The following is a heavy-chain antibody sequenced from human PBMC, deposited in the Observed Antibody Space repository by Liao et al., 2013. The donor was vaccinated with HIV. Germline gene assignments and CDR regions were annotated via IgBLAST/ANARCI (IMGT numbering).Heavy chain of an antibody. CDR2: TFTSGST. Sequence: QVQLQESGPRLVKPSQTLTLTCSVLGGTIGVDSYYWHWLRQPAGEGLEWIGRTFTSGSTHYTSSLKSRVNIAVDTSKNEFSLTLTSVTAADTAVYYCARWDWTTFTLYSWGRGNPGHR. J-gene: IGHJ4*02. CDR1: GGTIGVDSYY. CDR3: ARWDWTTFTLYS. D-gene: IGHD2-8*01. V-gene: IGHV4-61*02.